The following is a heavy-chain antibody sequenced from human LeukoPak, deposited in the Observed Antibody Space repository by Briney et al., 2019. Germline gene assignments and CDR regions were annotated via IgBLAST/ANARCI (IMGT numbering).Heavy chain of an antibody. D-gene: IGHD6-6*01. J-gene: IGHJ2*01. CDR1: GGTFSSYA. CDR2: IIPIFGTA. CDR3: ARDGYSSSWPQGWYFDL. Sequence: GSSVKVSCKASGGTFSSYAIGWVRQAPGQGLEWMGGIIPIFGTANYAQKFQGRVTITTDESTSTAYMELSSLRSEDTAVYYCARDGYSSSWPQGWYFDLWGRGTLVTVSS. V-gene: IGHV1-69*05.